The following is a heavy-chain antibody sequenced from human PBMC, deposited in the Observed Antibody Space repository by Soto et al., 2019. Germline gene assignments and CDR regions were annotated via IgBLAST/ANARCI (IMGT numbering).Heavy chain of an antibody. J-gene: IGHJ6*02. V-gene: IGHV4-31*03. CDR2: IYYSGST. CDR1: GRSISSGGYY. CDR3: ARDISPKGDSNYRVSDYYYGMDV. Sequence: PSETLSLTCTVSGRSISSGGYYWSWIRQHPGKGQEWIGYIYYSGSTYYNPSLKSRVTISVDTSKNQFSLKLSSVTAADTAVYYCARDISPKGDSNYRVSDYYYGMDVWGQGTTVTVSS. D-gene: IGHD4-4*01.